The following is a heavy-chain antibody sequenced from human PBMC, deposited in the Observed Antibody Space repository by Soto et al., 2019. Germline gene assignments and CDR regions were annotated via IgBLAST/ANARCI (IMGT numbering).Heavy chain of an antibody. CDR1: GGSISSYT. J-gene: IGHJ4*02. D-gene: IGHD6-6*01. V-gene: IGHV4-59*01. CDR2: IYDSGST. Sequence: SETLSLTCTVSGGSISSYTWNWIRQPPGQGLEWIGFIYDSGSTKYNPSLMSRVTISVDTSKNQFSLKLNTVTAADTAVYYCARAIAGRPDVFDYWGQGTLVTVSS. CDR3: ARAIAGRPDVFDY.